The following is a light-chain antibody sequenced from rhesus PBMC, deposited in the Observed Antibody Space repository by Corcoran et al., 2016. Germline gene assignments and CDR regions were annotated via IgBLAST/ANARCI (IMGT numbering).Light chain of an antibody. J-gene: IGKJ4*01. CDR2: FAS. CDR1: QDISSW. Sequence: DIQMTQSPSSLSASVGDKFTITCHASQDISSWLAWYQHKPGKAPKPLIYFASSLQSGVPSRLSGSGSGTDYTLTINSLQFEDFATYCCQQYADLPLTFGGGTKV. V-gene: IGKV1-19*01. CDR3: QQYADLPLT.